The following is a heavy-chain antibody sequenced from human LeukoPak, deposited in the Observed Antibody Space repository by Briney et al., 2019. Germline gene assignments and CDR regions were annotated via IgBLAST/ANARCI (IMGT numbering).Heavy chain of an antibody. V-gene: IGHV1-2*02. CDR2: INPNSGGT. J-gene: IGHJ3*02. CDR1: GYTFTGYY. Sequence: ASVKVSCKASGYTFTGYYMHWVRQAPGQGLEWMGWINPNSGGTNYAQKFQGRVTMTRDTSISTAYMELSRLRSDDTAVYYCAVGYCSGGSCRPFDAFDIWGQGTMVTVSS. D-gene: IGHD2-15*01. CDR3: AVGYCSGGSCRPFDAFDI.